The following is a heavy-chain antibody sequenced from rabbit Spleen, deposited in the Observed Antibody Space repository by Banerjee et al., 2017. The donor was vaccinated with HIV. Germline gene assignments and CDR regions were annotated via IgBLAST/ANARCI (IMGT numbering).Heavy chain of an antibody. CDR3: ARDLDGVIGWNFGW. V-gene: IGHV1S45*01. Sequence: QEQLEESGGGLVQPGGSLKLSCKASGFSLSSYYMNWVRQAPGKGLEWIACIDTNDGDTDYANWPKGRFTISKTSSTTVTLQMTSLTAADTATYFCARDLDGVIGWNFGWWGPGTLVTVS. J-gene: IGHJ6*01. CDR1: GFSLSSYYM. D-gene: IGHD4-1*01. CDR2: IDTNDGDT.